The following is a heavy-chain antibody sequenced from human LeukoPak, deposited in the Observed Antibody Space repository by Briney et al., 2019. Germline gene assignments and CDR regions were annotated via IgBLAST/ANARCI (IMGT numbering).Heavy chain of an antibody. CDR1: GIAVSANY. D-gene: IGHD3-10*01. CDR3: ARDLVPVRGLYGY. V-gene: IGHV3-20*04. J-gene: IGHJ4*02. CDR2: INWNGGST. Sequence: PGGSLRLSCAVSGIAVSANYMSWVRQAPGKGLEWVSGINWNGGSTGYADSVKGRFTISRDNAKNSLYLQMNSLRAEDTAVYYCARDLVPVRGLYGYWGQGTLVTVSS.